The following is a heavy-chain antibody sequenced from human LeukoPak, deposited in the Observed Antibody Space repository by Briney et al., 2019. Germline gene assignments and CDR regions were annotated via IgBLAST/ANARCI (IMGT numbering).Heavy chain of an antibody. J-gene: IGHJ6*02. CDR2: IYYSGST. CDR1: GGSISSSSYY. CDR3: ANHCSSTSCYYYYGMDV. V-gene: IGHV4-39*01. Sequence: SETLSLTCTVSGGSISSSSYYWGWIRQPPGKGLEWIGSIYYSGSTYYNPSLKSRVTISVDTPKNQFSLKLSSVTAADTAVYYCANHCSSTSCYYYYGMDVWGQGTTVTVSS. D-gene: IGHD2-2*01.